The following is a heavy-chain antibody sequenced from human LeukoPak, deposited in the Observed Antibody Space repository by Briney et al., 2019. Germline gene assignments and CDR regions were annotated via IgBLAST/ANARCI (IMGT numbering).Heavy chain of an antibody. CDR2: IYYSGST. J-gene: IGHJ3*02. D-gene: IGHD4-17*01. CDR3: ARGGGNGDVAFDI. Sequence: SETLSLTCTVSGGSISSSSYYWGWIRQPPGKGLEWIGSIYYSGSTNYNPSLKSRVTISVDTSKNQFSLKLSSVTAADTAVYYCARGGGNGDVAFDIWGQGTMVTVSS. V-gene: IGHV4-39*07. CDR1: GGSISSSSYY.